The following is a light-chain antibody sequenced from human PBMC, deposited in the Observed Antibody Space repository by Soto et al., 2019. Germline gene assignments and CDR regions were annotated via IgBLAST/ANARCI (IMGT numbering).Light chain of an antibody. CDR3: QEHYSGPPVA. J-gene: IGKJ3*01. V-gene: IGKV1-27*01. Sequence: DIQMTQSPSSLSASVVDRATITCRASQDFCHSLAWYQQRPGKIPNLLIYHASTLQSGVPSRFSASGSGTDFTLTLTSRQPEDVATYYCQEHYSGPPVAFGPGTKVDI. CDR1: QDFCHS. CDR2: HAS.